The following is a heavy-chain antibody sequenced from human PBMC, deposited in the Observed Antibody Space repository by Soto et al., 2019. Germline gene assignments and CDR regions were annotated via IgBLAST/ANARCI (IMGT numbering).Heavy chain of an antibody. Sequence: QVQLVQSGAEVKKPGSSVKVSCKASGGTFSSYAISWVRPAPGQGLEWMGGFIPIFGTATYARKFQGRVTTTADESTSTAYMEVSSRRSEDTTVYYCARGPTIGLRYFYYPFAYWGQGTLVTVSS. J-gene: IGHJ4*02. V-gene: IGHV1-69*01. CDR2: FIPIFGTA. CDR3: ARGPTIGLRYFYYPFAY. D-gene: IGHD3-9*01. CDR1: GGTFSSYA.